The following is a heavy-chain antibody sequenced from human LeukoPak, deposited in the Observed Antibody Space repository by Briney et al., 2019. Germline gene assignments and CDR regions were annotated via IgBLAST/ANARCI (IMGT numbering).Heavy chain of an antibody. V-gene: IGHV1-24*01. CDR2: FDPEDGET. J-gene: IGHJ4*02. Sequence: ASVKVSCKVSGYTLTELSMHWVRQAPGKGLEWMGGFDPEDGETIYAQKFQGRVTMTEDTSTDTAYMELSRLRSDDTAVYYCARVRYRLAETYIDYWGQGTLVTVSS. D-gene: IGHD3-16*01. CDR1: GYTLTELS. CDR3: ARVRYRLAETYIDY.